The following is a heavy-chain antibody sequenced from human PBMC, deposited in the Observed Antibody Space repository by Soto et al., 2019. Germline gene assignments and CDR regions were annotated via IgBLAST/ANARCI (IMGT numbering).Heavy chain of an antibody. D-gene: IGHD3-10*01. J-gene: IGHJ4*02. CDR3: ARKGSGTVPFDY. CDR1: GFTFSSYA. Sequence: GSLRLSCAASGFTFSSYAMSWVRQAPGRGLEWVSAISDGGGSTYYGDSVKGRFTISRDNSKNTLFLQMNSLRAEDTAVYYCARKGSGTVPFDYWGQGTLVTVSS. V-gene: IGHV3-23*01. CDR2: ISDGGGST.